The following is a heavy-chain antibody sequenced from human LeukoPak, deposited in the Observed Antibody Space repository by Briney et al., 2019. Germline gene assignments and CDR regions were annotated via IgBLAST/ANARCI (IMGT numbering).Heavy chain of an antibody. J-gene: IGHJ4*02. CDR3: ARVGSGTNGEIDY. CDR2: IYYSGST. V-gene: IGHV4-59*01. Sequence: SETLSLTCTVSGGSISTYHWSWIRQPPGKGLEWIGYIYYSGSTNYNPSLKSRVTISVDTSKNQFSLKLSSVTAADTAVYYCARVGSGTNGEIDYWGQGTLVTVSS. CDR1: GGSISTYH. D-gene: IGHD2-2*01.